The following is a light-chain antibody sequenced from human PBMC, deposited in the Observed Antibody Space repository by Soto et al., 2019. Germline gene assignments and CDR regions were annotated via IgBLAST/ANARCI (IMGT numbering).Light chain of an antibody. J-gene: IGKJ1*01. V-gene: IGKV1-5*01. CDR2: DAS. Sequence: DIQMTQSPSTLSASVGDRVTITCRASQSISNWLAWYQQKPGKAPKLLMYDASSLESGVPSRFSGSGSGTEFTLTISSLQPDDFATYYCQQYNSYSRTFGQGTEVEIK. CDR3: QQYNSYSRT. CDR1: QSISNW.